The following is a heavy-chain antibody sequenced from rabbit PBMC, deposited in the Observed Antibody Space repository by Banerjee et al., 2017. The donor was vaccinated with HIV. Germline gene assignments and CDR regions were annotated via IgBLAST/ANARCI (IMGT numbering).Heavy chain of an antibody. D-gene: IGHD4-1*01. V-gene: IGHV1S43*01. CDR2: IYTDSDGT. J-gene: IGHJ6*01. CDR1: GFDFSNYY. Sequence: QEQLKETGGGLVQPGGSLTLSCKASGFDFSNYYMSWVRQAPGKGLELIACIYTDSDGTWYASWVNGRFTITRSTSLNTVTLQMTSLTAADTATYFCARDLAGVIGWNFGLWGPGTLVTVS. CDR3: ARDLAGVIGWNFGL.